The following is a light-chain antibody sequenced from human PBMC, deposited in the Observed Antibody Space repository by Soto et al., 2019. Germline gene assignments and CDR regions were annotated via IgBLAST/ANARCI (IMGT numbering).Light chain of an antibody. CDR3: QPYSDWPIT. V-gene: IGKV3-15*01. CDR2: GAY. J-gene: IGKJ5*01. CDR1: QSININ. Sequence: EVLMTQSPATLSVSPVDRATLPCRASQSININLAWYQQQPGQAPRLLIYGAYTRATAVTDRFSGSGSGTDFTLTITSLQSDDFAVYFCQPYSDWPITVGPGTRLEIK.